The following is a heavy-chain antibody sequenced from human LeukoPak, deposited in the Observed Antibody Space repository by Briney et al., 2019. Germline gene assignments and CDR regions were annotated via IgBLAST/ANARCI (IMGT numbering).Heavy chain of an antibody. Sequence: GGSLRLSCVASGFTFSSSWMSWSARGPGKGPDGVANMNQDGSRKFYVDSVEGRFTISRDNAKNSLFLEMNGLRDEDTAVYYCTRDSQGSGTYSTDHWGQGTLVTVSS. V-gene: IGHV3-7*01. CDR3: TRDSQGSGTYSTDH. CDR1: GFTFSSSW. J-gene: IGHJ4*02. D-gene: IGHD3-10*01. CDR2: MNQDGSRK.